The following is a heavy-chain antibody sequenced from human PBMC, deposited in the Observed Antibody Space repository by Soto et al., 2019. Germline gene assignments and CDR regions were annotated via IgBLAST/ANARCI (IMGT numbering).Heavy chain of an antibody. CDR3: ARDRYTWNSPSYYFDY. Sequence: QVQLQESGPGLVKPSQTRSLTCTVSGGSISSGGYYWSWIRQHPGKGLEWIGYIYYSGSTYYNPSLKSRVTISVDTSKNQFSLKLSSVTAEDTAVYYCARDRYTWNSPSYYFDYWGQGTLVTVSS. CDR1: GGSISSGGYY. J-gene: IGHJ4*02. V-gene: IGHV4-31*03. D-gene: IGHD1-7*01. CDR2: IYYSGST.